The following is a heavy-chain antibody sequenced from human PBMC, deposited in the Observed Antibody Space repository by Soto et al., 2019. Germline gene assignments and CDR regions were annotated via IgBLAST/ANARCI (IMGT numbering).Heavy chain of an antibody. Sequence: QVQLVQSGAEVKKPGSSVKVSCRASGGTLNKHAITWVRRAPGQGLEWLGGIIPMFGIPNYPQKFQGRVTITADDSTNTSNMELIGLASDDTVVYYCARGGTSGWLKGAYDVWGQGTMVTVS. CDR3: ARGGTSGWLKGAYDV. CDR2: IIPMFGIP. V-gene: IGHV1-69*01. D-gene: IGHD6-19*01. J-gene: IGHJ3*01. CDR1: GGTLNKHA.